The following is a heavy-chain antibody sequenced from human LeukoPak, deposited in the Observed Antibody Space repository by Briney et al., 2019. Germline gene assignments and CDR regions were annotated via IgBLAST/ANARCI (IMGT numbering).Heavy chain of an antibody. CDR3: VRQDGSGEYYFDY. J-gene: IGHJ4*02. D-gene: IGHD3-10*01. CDR2: IYPRDSDT. V-gene: IGHV5-51*01. CDR1: GYTFSFYW. Sequence: GESLKISCKGSGYTFSFYWIGWVRQMPGKGLEWMGIIYPRDSDTRYSPSFQGQVTISVDKSISTAYLQWNSLKASDTAMYYCVRQDGSGEYYFDYWGQGTLVTVSS.